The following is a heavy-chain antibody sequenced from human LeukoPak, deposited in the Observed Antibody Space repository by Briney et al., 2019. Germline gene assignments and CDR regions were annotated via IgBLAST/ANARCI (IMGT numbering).Heavy chain of an antibody. V-gene: IGHV1-2*06. D-gene: IGHD1-26*01. CDR3: ARADHYYSGSYYDY. CDR1: GYTFTGYY. CDR2: INPNSGGT. J-gene: IGHJ4*02. Sequence: ASVKVSCKASGYTFTGYYMHWVRQAPGQGLEWMGRINPNSGGTNYAQKFQGRVTMTRDTSISTAYMELSRLRSDDTAVYYYARADHYYSGSYYDYWGQGTLVTVSS.